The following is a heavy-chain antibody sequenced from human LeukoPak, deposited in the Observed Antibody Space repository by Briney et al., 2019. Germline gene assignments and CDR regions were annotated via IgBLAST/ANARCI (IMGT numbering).Heavy chain of an antibody. CDR2: IKPDGSLQ. D-gene: IGHD3-22*01. J-gene: IGHJ4*02. CDR1: GFIFSSFW. Sequence: GGSLRLSCTASGFIFSSFWMAWVRQAPGKGLEWVANIKPDGSLQFYGDSVKGRFTISRDNAKSSLYLQMNNLRAEDTALYYCATSYDSSGCDWGQGTLVTVSS. CDR3: ATSYDSSGCD. V-gene: IGHV3-7*01.